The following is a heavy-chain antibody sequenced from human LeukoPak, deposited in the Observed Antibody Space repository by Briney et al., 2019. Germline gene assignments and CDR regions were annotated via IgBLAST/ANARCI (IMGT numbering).Heavy chain of an antibody. CDR1: GFTFSSYW. Sequence: GGSLRLSCAASGFTFSSYWMNWARQAPGKGLEWVASINHNGNVNYYVDSVKGRFTISRDNAKNSLYLQMSNLRAEDTAVYYCAREREWGPGTFDVWGQGTTVTVSS. CDR2: INHNGNVN. J-gene: IGHJ3*01. V-gene: IGHV3-7*03. D-gene: IGHD3-3*01. CDR3: AREREWGPGTFDV.